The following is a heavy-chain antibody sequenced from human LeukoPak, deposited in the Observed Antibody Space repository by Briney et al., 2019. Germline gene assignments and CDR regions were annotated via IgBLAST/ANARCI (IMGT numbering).Heavy chain of an antibody. V-gene: IGHV4-4*07. CDR3: ARDNERTSKGSSPRRYYYGMDV. J-gene: IGHJ6*02. D-gene: IGHD3-9*01. CDR2: LYTNGTT. Sequence: MTSETLSLTCTFSGASISSYHWAWIRQPAGKGLEWIGRLYTNGTTDYNPSLRSRVTMSVDTSKSQISLRVTSVTAADTATYYCARDNERTSKGSSPRRYYYGMDVWGQGTAVTVSS. CDR1: GASISSYH.